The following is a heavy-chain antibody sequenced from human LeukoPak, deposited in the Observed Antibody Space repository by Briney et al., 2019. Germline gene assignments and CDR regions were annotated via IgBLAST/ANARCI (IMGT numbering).Heavy chain of an antibody. D-gene: IGHD3-10*01. CDR3: ARDRESFESDY. CDR2: INHSGST. CDR1: GGSFSGYY. J-gene: IGHJ4*02. Sequence: SETLSLTCAVYGGSFSGYYWTWIRQPPGKGLEWIGEINHSGSTNYNPSLKSRVTISVDTSKNQFSLKLSSVTAADTAVYYCARDRESFESDYWGQGTLVTVSS. V-gene: IGHV4-34*01.